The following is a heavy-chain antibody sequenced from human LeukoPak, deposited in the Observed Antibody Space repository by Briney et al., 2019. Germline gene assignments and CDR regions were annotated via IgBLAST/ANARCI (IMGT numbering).Heavy chain of an antibody. CDR1: GYTFTNYH. CDR2: INPRGGST. D-gene: IGHD6-19*01. J-gene: IGHJ4*02. V-gene: IGHV1-46*01. CDR3: ARATSGWYGVEWDF. Sequence: GASVKVSCKASGYTFTNYHMHWVRQAPGQGLEWMGIINPRGGSTTYAQKIQGRVTMTSDTSTGTFYMQLSSLTSEDTAVYYCARATSGWYGVEWDFWGQGTLVTVSS.